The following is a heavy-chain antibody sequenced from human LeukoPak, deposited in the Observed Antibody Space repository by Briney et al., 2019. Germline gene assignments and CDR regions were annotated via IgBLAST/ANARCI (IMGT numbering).Heavy chain of an antibody. Sequence: QPGGSLRLSCAASGFTFRNYAMSWVRQAPGKGLEWVSGISASGGSTYYADSVTGRFTISRDSSRNTLYLQMNTLRAEDTAVYYCAKGFEIPGRYYPFDPWGQGTLVTVSS. CDR2: ISASGGST. J-gene: IGHJ5*02. CDR3: AKGFEIPGRYYPFDP. D-gene: IGHD3-10*01. CDR1: GFTFRNYA. V-gene: IGHV3-23*01.